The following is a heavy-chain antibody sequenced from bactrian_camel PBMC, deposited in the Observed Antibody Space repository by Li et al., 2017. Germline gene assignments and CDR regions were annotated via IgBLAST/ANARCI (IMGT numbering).Heavy chain of an antibody. J-gene: IGHJ4*01. CDR1: ENVSKYY. Sequence: VQLVESGGGSVQTGGSLRLACAASENVSKYYMAWFRQAPGKEREGVATINTGTGGVKTYADSVKGRFTVSQDNSNYTVYLQMNNLKPDDTATYYCAADLVTDEPSLVEREYYYWGQGTQVTVS. V-gene: IGHV3S40*01. D-gene: IGHD1*01. CDR2: INTGTGGVK. CDR3: AADLVTDEPSLVEREYYY.